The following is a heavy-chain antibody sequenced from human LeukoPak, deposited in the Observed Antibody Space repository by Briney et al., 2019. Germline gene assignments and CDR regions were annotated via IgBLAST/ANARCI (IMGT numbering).Heavy chain of an antibody. CDR1: GFTFSSYF. Sequence: GGSLRLSCVASGFTFSSYFMTWVRQAPGEGLEWVSDISGSGSHTYYADSVKGRFTTSRDNSKNTLYLQMNSLRVEDTAVYYCATRRSPLDYWGQGTLVTVSS. CDR3: ATRRSPLDY. V-gene: IGHV3-23*01. CDR2: ISGSGSHT. J-gene: IGHJ4*02.